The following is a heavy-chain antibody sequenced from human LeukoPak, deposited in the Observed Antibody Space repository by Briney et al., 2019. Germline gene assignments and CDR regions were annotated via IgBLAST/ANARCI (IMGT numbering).Heavy chain of an antibody. J-gene: IGHJ4*02. CDR3: VRDRGSYRPIDY. D-gene: IGHD1-26*01. Sequence: GGSLRLSCAASGFTFSSYAMSWVRQAPGKGLEWVSSISSSGTYIYYRDSVKGRFTISRDNAENSLYLEMNSLRVEDTAICYCVRDRGSYRPIDYWGQGTLVTVSS. CDR1: GFTFSSYA. CDR2: ISSSGTYI. V-gene: IGHV3-21*01.